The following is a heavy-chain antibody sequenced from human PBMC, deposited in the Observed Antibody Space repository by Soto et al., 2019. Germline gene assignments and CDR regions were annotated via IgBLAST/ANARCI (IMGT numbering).Heavy chain of an antibody. D-gene: IGHD3-3*02. CDR1: GFTFSDYA. CDR3: ARDAVTRNGIFVPFGI. CDR2: IRPSGCST. J-gene: IGHJ3*02. V-gene: IGHV3-23*01. Sequence: EVQLLESGGGLIQLGGSLRLSCAASGFTFSDYAMSWVRQAPGKGLEWVSSIRPSGCSTFYADSVKGRFTVSRDNSKNPLYLQMDSLRAEDTAVYYCARDAVTRNGIFVPFGIWGQGIMVTVSS.